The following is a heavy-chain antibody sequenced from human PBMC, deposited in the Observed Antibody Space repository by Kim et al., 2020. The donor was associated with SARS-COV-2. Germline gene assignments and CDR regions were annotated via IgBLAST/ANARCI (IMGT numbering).Heavy chain of an antibody. CDR1: GFTFGDYA. Sequence: GGSLRLSCAVSGFTFGDYAMRWVRQAPGKGLEWVSGISWNSGNIGYADSVKGRFTISRDNAKNSLYLQMNSLRAEDTAVYYCAKDTSSGWYIEGAFDIWGPGTTVTVSS. V-gene: IGHV3-9*01. J-gene: IGHJ3*02. D-gene: IGHD6-19*01. CDR3: AKDTSSGWYIEGAFDI. CDR2: ISWNSGNI.